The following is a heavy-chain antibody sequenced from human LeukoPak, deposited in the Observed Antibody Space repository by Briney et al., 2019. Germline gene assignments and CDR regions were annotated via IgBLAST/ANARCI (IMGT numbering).Heavy chain of an antibody. CDR1: GGSISSSSYY. CDR2: IYTSGST. J-gene: IGHJ3*02. D-gene: IGHD5-18*01. CDR3: AREGMVNAFDI. V-gene: IGHV4-61*02. Sequence: SETLSLTCTVSGGSISSSSYYWNWIRQPAGKGLEWLGRIYTSGSTNYNPSLKSRVTMSVDTSENQFSLKLSSVTAADTAVYYCAREGMVNAFDIWGQGTMVTVSS.